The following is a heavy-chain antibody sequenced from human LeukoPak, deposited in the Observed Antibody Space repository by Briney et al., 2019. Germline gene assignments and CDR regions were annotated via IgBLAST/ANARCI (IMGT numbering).Heavy chain of an antibody. J-gene: IGHJ4*02. CDR1: GFTFSSYS. D-gene: IGHD5-18*01. CDR2: ISGSGGSK. Sequence: PGGSLRLSCAASGFTFSSYSMSWVRQAPGKGLEWVSGISGSGGSKDYADSVKGRFTISRDNSKNTLYLQMNSLRVEDTAVYYCAKDPGYQVVYCFDYWGQGTLVTVSS. V-gene: IGHV3-23*01. CDR3: AKDPGYQVVYCFDY.